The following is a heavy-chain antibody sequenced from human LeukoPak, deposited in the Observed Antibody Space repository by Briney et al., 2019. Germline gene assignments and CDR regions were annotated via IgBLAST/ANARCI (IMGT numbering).Heavy chain of an antibody. D-gene: IGHD2-2*01. Sequence: GESLKISCKGSGYSFTSYWIGWVRQMPGKGLEWMGIIYPGDPDTRYSPSFQGQVTISAGKSISTAYLQWSSLKASDTAMYYCASVCSSTSCNDAFDIWGQGTMVTVSS. CDR2: IYPGDPDT. J-gene: IGHJ3*02. V-gene: IGHV5-51*01. CDR3: ASVCSSTSCNDAFDI. CDR1: GYSFTSYW.